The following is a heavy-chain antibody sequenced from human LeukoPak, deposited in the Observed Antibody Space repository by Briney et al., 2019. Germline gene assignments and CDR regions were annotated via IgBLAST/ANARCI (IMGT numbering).Heavy chain of an antibody. J-gene: IGHJ6*03. D-gene: IGHD5-18*01. CDR1: GGSISNYY. Sequence: SETLSLTCTVSGGSISNYYWSWIRQPPGKGLEWIGYIYYSGSTNYNPSLKSRVTISVDTSKNQFSLKLSSVTAADTAVYYCARAGYSYGWTYYYYYMDVWGKGTTVTVSS. V-gene: IGHV4-59*01. CDR3: ARAGYSYGWTYYYYYMDV. CDR2: IYYSGST.